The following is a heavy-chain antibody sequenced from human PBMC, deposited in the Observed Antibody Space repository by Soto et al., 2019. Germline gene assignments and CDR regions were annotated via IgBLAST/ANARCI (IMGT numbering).Heavy chain of an antibody. CDR2: IYYSGST. D-gene: IGHD2-21*02. J-gene: IGHJ1*01. V-gene: IGHV4-30-4*01. CDR3: ARVRNCGGDCGAEYFQH. CDR1: GGSISSGDYY. Sequence: QVQLQESGPGLVKPSQTLSLTCTVSGGSISSGDYYWSWIRQPPGKGLEWIGYIYYSGSTYYNPSLKSRVTISVDTSKNQFSLKLSSVTAADTAVYYCARVRNCGGDCGAEYFQHWGQGTLVTVSS.